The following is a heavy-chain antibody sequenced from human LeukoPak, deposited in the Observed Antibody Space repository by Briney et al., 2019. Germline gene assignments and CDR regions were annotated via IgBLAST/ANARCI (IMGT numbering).Heavy chain of an antibody. V-gene: IGHV3-30*01. J-gene: IGHJ2*01. CDR2: TSYDGSNE. CDR3: ARDDTSGWFAGYFDL. D-gene: IGHD6-19*01. CDR1: GFIFSNYA. Sequence: GGSLRLSYAASGFIFSNYAMHWVRQAPGKGLEWVAVTSYDGSNEYYADSVKGRFTISRDNSKNTLYLQMNSLRAEDTAVYFCARDDTSGWFAGYFDLCGRGTLVTVSS.